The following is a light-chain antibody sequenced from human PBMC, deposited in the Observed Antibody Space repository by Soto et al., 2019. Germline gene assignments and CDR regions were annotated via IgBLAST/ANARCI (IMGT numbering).Light chain of an antibody. CDR3: QQYGA. V-gene: IGKV1-5*03. J-gene: IGKJ1*01. Sequence: DIQMTQSPSTLSASLGDRVTITCRASASISSWLAWYQQQPGKAPKLLIYKSSILGNGVPSRFSGGGSGTEFTLTISSLQPDDFATYYCQQYGAFGQGTKVDI. CDR2: KSS. CDR1: ASISSW.